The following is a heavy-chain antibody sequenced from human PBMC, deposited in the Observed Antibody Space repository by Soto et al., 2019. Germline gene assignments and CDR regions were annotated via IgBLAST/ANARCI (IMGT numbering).Heavy chain of an antibody. CDR2: IYYSGRA. CDR3: ARGTGHSAISL. J-gene: IGHJ4*02. CDR1: NGSISDGGYY. Sequence: QVQLRESGPGLVKPSQTLSLTCTVSNGSISDGGYYWTWIRQLPGMGLEWMGYIYYSGRAFYGQSFKSRVAISLDTAENQFSLRLGSVTAAHTAVYFCARGTGHSAISLWGQGTLVTVSS. V-gene: IGHV4-31*03. D-gene: IGHD2-15*01.